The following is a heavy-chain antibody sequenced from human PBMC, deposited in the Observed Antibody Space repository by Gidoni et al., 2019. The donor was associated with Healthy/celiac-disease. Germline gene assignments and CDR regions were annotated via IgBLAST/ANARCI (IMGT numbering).Heavy chain of an antibody. CDR3: ARGGLYCSSTSCLRYYYYMDV. Sequence: QVQLVQSGAEVKKPGSSVKVSCKASGGTFSSYAISWVRLAPGQGLEWMGGIIPIFGTANYAQKFQGRVTITADESTSTAYMELSSLRSEDTAVYYCARGGLYCSSTSCLRYYYYMDVWGKGTTVTVSS. CDR2: IIPIFGTA. J-gene: IGHJ6*03. D-gene: IGHD2-2*01. V-gene: IGHV1-69*01. CDR1: GGTFSSYA.